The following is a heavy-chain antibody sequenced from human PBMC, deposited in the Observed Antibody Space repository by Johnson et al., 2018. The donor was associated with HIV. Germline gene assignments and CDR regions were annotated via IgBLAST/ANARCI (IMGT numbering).Heavy chain of an antibody. V-gene: IGHV3-64*01. CDR3: ARDRRVAAITYAFDF. CDR2: ISSNGGST. D-gene: IGHD6-13*01. J-gene: IGHJ3*01. Sequence: VQLVESGGGLVQPGGSLRLSCAASGFTFSSYAMHWVRQAPGKGLEYVSAISSNGGSTYYANSVKGRFTISRDNSKNTLYLQMDGLSAEDTAVYYCARDRRVAAITYAFDFWGQGTMVTVSS. CDR1: GFTFSSYA.